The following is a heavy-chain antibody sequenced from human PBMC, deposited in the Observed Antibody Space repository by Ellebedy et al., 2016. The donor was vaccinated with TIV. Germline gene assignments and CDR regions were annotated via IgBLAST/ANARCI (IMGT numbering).Heavy chain of an antibody. CDR1: GGTFSNYA. D-gene: IGHD2-2*01. V-gene: IGHV1-69*13. CDR3: ARVKGYCSTASCLYFDY. J-gene: IGHJ4*02. Sequence: AASVKVSCKASGGTFSNYAISWVRQAPGQGLEWMGGIIPIFGTAKFAQKFQGRVTRTADESTSTAYMELSSLKSEDTAVYYCARVKGYCSTASCLYFDYWGQGTLVTVSS. CDR2: IIPIFGTA.